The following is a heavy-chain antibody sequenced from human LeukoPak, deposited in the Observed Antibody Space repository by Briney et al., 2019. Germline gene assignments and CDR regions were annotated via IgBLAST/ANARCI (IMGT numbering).Heavy chain of an antibody. Sequence: SQTLSLTRTVSGGSISSGSYYWSWIRQPAGKGLEWIGRIYTSGSTNYNPSLKSRVTISVDTSKNQFSLKLSSVTAADTAVYYCARDLKGYCSSTSCYVGDAFDIWGQGTMVTVSS. J-gene: IGHJ3*02. V-gene: IGHV4-61*02. CDR1: GGSISSGSYY. CDR2: IYTSGST. D-gene: IGHD2-2*01. CDR3: ARDLKGYCSSTSCYVGDAFDI.